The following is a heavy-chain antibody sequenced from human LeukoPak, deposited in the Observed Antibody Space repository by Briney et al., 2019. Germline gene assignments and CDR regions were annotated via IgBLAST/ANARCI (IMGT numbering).Heavy chain of an antibody. CDR3: ASGNRQQLVFDP. J-gene: IGHJ5*02. D-gene: IGHD6-13*01. Sequence: ASVKVSCKASGYTFTSYDINWVRQATGQGLEWMGWMNPNSGNTGYAQKFQGRVTITRNTSISTAYMELSSLRSEDTAVYYCASGNRQQLVFDPWGQGTLVTVSS. CDR1: GYTFTSYD. V-gene: IGHV1-8*03. CDR2: MNPNSGNT.